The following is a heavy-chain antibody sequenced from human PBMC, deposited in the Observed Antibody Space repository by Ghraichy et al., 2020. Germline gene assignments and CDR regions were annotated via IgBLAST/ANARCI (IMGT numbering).Heavy chain of an antibody. J-gene: IGHJ4*02. CDR2: IKSKTDGGTT. CDR3: TTDSYLMTEVGY. V-gene: IGHV3-15*01. Sequence: GESLNISCAASGFTFSNAWMSWVRQAPGKGLEWVGRIKSKTDGGTTDYAAPVKGRFTISRDDSKNTLYLQMNSLKTEDTAVYYCTTDSYLMTEVGYWGQGTLVTVSS. CDR1: GFTFSNAW. D-gene: IGHD2-15*01.